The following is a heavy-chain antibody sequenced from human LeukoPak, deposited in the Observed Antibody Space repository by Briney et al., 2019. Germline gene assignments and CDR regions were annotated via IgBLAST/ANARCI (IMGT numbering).Heavy chain of an antibody. J-gene: IGHJ4*02. V-gene: IGHV3-48*03. CDR2: ISSSGGTI. CDR1: GFTFSSYE. CDR3: ARDVAPIDY. Sequence: GGSLGLSCAASGFTFSSYEMNWVRQAPGKGLEWISYISSSGGTIYYADSVKGRFTISRDNAKNSLYLQMNSLRAEDTAVYCCARDVAPIDYWGQGTLVTVSS.